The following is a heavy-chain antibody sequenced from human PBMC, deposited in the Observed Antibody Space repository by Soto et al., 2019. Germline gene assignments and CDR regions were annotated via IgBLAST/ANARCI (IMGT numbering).Heavy chain of an antibody. CDR2: IIPIFGTA. Sequence: SVKVSCKASGYSFTDYHIHWVRQAPGQGLEWMGGIIPIFGTANYAQKFQGRVTITADESTSTAYMELSSLRSEDTAVYYCARPLDHYYYYYGMDVWGQGTTVTVSS. CDR1: GYSFTDYH. J-gene: IGHJ6*02. V-gene: IGHV1-69*13. D-gene: IGHD1-1*01. CDR3: ARPLDHYYYYYGMDV.